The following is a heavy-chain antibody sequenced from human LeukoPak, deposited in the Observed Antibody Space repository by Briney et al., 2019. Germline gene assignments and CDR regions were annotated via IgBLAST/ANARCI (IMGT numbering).Heavy chain of an antibody. CDR3: ARAPKNYYDSSGSLDY. Sequence: SVKVSCKASGGTFSSYAINWVRQAPGQGLEWMGGIIPIFGTANYAQKFQGRVTITTDESTSTAYMELSSLRSEDTAVYYCARAPKNYYDSSGSLDYWGQGTLVTVSS. CDR2: IIPIFGTA. CDR1: GGTFSSYA. V-gene: IGHV1-69*05. D-gene: IGHD3-22*01. J-gene: IGHJ4*02.